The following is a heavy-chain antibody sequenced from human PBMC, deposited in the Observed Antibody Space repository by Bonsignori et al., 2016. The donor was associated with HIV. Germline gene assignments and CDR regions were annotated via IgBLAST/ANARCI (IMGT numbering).Heavy chain of an antibody. J-gene: IGHJ2*01. Sequence: QVQLVQSGAEVKKPGASVKVSCTVSGHRLSELSIHWVRQAPGKGLEWMGGFDPEDGETIYAQRLQGRVTVTEDTSTDTIYMELSSLRSEDTAVYYCTTSLRGGSYYLGTDLWGRGTLV. V-gene: IGHV1-24*01. CDR1: GHRLSELS. CDR3: TTSLRGGSYYLGTDL. D-gene: IGHD1-26*01. CDR2: FDPEDGET.